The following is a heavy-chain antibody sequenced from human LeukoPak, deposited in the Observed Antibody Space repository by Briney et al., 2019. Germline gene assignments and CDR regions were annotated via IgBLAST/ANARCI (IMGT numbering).Heavy chain of an antibody. V-gene: IGHV3-23*01. CDR2: TSSSDAGT. CDR3: ARDLAWGAFDY. Sequence: GGSLRLSCAASGFTFSSYGMSWVRQAPGKGLEWVSATSSSDAGTYYADSVKGRFTISRDDSKNTLSLQMNSLRVEDTAVYYCARDLAWGAFDYWGQGTLVTVSS. CDR1: GFTFSSYG. D-gene: IGHD7-27*01. J-gene: IGHJ4*02.